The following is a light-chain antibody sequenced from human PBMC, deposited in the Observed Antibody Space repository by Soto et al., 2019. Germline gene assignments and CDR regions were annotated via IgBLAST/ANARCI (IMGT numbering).Light chain of an antibody. CDR3: LQYGTSPLT. J-gene: IGKJ4*01. CDR1: QSVSSNY. Sequence: EIVLTQSPGTLSLSPGERATLSCRASQSVSSNYLTWHQQKPGQAPRLVIYGASSRATGIPDRFSGSGSGTDFTLTISRLEPEDFAVYYCLQYGTSPLTFSGGTKVQIK. V-gene: IGKV3-20*01. CDR2: GAS.